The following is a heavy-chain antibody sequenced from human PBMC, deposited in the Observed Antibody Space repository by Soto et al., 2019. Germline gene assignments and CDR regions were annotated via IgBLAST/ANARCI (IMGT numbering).Heavy chain of an antibody. Sequence: GGSLRLSCAASGFNFITSGMPWVRQAPGKGLEWVTVMWYDGTGEDYAESVKGRFTISRDNSKNTLFLQRNNLRAEDTAVYYCARGLTKFAGGAFDIWGQGTMVTVSS. D-gene: IGHD3-16*01. J-gene: IGHJ3*02. V-gene: IGHV3-33*01. CDR1: GFNFITSG. CDR3: ARGLTKFAGGAFDI. CDR2: MWYDGTGE.